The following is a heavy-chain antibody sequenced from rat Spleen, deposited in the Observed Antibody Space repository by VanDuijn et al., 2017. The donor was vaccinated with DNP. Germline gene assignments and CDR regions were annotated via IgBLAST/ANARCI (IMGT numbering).Heavy chain of an antibody. CDR3: ARSVYITNFDY. D-gene: IGHD1-4*01. Sequence: QVQLKESGPGLVQPSQSLSLTCTVSGLSLTSNSVSWIRQPPGKGLEWIAAISSAERTYYNSALKSRLSITRDTSKSQVYLKMNSLQTEDTAMYFCARSVYITNFDYWGQGVMVTVSS. CDR2: ISSAERT. CDR1: GLSLTSNS. V-gene: IGHV2-6*01. J-gene: IGHJ2*01.